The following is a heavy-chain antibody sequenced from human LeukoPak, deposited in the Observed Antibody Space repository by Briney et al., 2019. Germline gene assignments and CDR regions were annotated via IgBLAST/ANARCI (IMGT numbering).Heavy chain of an antibody. V-gene: IGHV4-59*01. CDR2: IYYSGST. D-gene: IGHD4-17*01. CDR1: XGSISNYY. J-gene: IGHJ4*02. CDR3: ARDYGDYFDY. Sequence: XLXLTXXVSXGSISNYYWSWIRQPPGKGLEWIGYIYYSGSTNYNPSLKSRVIISVDTSKNQFSLKLSSVAAADTAVYYCARDYGDYFDYWGQGTLVTVSS.